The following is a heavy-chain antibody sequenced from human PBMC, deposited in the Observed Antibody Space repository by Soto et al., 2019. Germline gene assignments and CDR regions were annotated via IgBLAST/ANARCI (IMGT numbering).Heavy chain of an antibody. J-gene: IGHJ6*02. D-gene: IGHD3-16*01. Sequence: QVQLVQSGAEVKKPGASVKVSCKASGYTFTSYAMHWVRQAPGQRLEWMGWINAGNGNTKYSQKFQGRVTITRDTSASTAYMKLSSLRPEDTAVYYCARDPWGYYAMDVWGQGTTVTVSS. CDR2: INAGNGNT. V-gene: IGHV1-3*01. CDR3: ARDPWGYYAMDV. CDR1: GYTFTSYA.